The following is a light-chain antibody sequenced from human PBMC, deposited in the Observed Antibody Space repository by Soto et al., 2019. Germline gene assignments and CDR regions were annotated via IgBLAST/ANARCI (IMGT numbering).Light chain of an antibody. J-gene: IGLJ1*01. CDR2: EVS. CDR3: CSWAGSNTFYF. V-gene: IGLV2-23*02. Sequence: QSVLTQPASMSGSPGQSITISCTGTTTDVGSYNLVSWYQQHPGRAPKLMIYEVSRRPSGVSNRFSGSKSGNTASLTISGLQAEDEADYYCCSWAGSNTFYFFGTGTKLTVL. CDR1: TTDVGSYNL.